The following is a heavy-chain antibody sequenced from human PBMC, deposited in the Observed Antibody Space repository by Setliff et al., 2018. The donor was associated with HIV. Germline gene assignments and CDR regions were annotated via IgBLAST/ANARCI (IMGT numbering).Heavy chain of an antibody. Sequence: ASVKVPCKASGYTFTSYYLHWLRQAPGQGLEWMGYINAGDDNTRYSEKFQGRVTITRDTSANTAYMELSSLRSEDTAVYYCARGGVYYYDSSGWSMDYWGQGTLVTVSS. D-gene: IGHD3-22*01. CDR2: INAGDDNT. V-gene: IGHV1-3*01. CDR3: ARGGVYYYDSSGWSMDY. J-gene: IGHJ4*02. CDR1: GYTFTSYY.